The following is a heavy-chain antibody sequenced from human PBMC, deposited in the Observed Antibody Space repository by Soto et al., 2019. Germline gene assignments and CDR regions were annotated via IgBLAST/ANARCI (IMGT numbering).Heavy chain of an antibody. CDR1: GFTFSNAW. CDR3: QTYYYDSSGYFFRKNFDY. CDR2: IKSKTDGGTT. J-gene: IGHJ4*02. D-gene: IGHD3-22*01. V-gene: IGHV3-15*07. Sequence: GGSLRLSCAASGFTFSNAWMNWVRQAPGKGLELVGRIKSKTDGGTTDYAAPVKGRFTISKDDSKNTLYLQMNSLKTEDTAVYYCQTYYYDSSGYFFRKNFDYWGQGTLVTVSS.